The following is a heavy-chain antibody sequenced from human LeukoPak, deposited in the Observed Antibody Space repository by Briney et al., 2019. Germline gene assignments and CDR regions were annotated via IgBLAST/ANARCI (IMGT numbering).Heavy chain of an antibody. CDR2: IRSKADGGTP. D-gene: IGHD2-15*01. CDR1: GFSFSDAW. J-gene: IGHJ4*02. CDR3: TTRSPARYCSDGACYSSAGY. Sequence: GGSLRLSCAASGFSFSDAWMNWVRQAPGKGLEWVGHIRSKADGGTPDYIAPVKGRFTISRDDSKDTLYLQMNSLNTEDTAMYYCTTRSPARYCSDGACYSSAGYWGQGTLVTVSS. V-gene: IGHV3-15*07.